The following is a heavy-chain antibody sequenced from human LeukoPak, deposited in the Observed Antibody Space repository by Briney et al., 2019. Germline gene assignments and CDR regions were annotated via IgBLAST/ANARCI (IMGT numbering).Heavy chain of an antibody. CDR3: ARDRCSGGSCYFDY. V-gene: IGHV3-48*02. D-gene: IGHD2-15*01. Sequence: GGSLRLSCAASGLTFSTYNMNWVRQAPGKGLEWVSYIDSSNSPIYYADSVKGRFTISRDNGKNSLYLQMNSLRDEDTAVYYCARDRCSGGSCYFDYWGQGTLVTLSS. J-gene: IGHJ4*02. CDR2: IDSSNSPI. CDR1: GLTFSTYN.